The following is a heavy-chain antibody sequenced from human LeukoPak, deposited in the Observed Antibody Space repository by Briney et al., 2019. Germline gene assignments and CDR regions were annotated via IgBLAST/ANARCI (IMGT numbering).Heavy chain of an antibody. J-gene: IGHJ5*02. CDR1: GGISSNFA. CDR2: ITGLFATA. Sequence: SVKVSCKASGGISSNFAIHWVRQAPGQGLEWMGQITGLFATAHYAQKFQGRVTITTDESTGAVYMELSSLRSEDTAVYYCARVGVIISHNCFDPWGQRTLVTVSS. D-gene: IGHD3-3*01. CDR3: ARVGVIISHNCFDP. V-gene: IGHV1-69*05.